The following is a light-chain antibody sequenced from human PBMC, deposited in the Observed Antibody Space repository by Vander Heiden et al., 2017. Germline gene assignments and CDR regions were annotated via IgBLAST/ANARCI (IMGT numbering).Light chain of an antibody. V-gene: IGLV2-14*01. CDR1: SGDVGANKY. Sequence: QSALTQPASVSGSPGQSITISCTGTSGDVGANKYVSWYQHHPGKAPKVIIYEVSNRPSGASNRFSGSKSGSTASLTISWLQAEDEADYYCTSYTASKTIFGGGTKLTVL. J-gene: IGLJ2*01. CDR3: TSYTASKTI. CDR2: EVS.